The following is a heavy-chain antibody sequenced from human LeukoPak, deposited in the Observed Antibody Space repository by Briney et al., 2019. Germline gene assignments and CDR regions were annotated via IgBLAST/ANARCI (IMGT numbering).Heavy chain of an antibody. CDR2: INPNSGGT. J-gene: IGHJ6*03. V-gene: IGHV1-2*02. D-gene: IGHD3-22*01. Sequence: ASVKVSCKASGYTFTGYYMHWVRQAPGQGLEWMGWINPNSGGTSYAQKFQGRVTMTRDTSISTAYMELSRLRSDDTAVYYCARGRPYYYDSSGYWRPDYYYYYMDVWGKGTTVTVSS. CDR1: GYTFTGYY. CDR3: ARGRPYYYDSSGYWRPDYYYYYMDV.